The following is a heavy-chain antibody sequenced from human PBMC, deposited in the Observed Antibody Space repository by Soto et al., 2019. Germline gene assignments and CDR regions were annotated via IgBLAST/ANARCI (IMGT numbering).Heavy chain of an antibody. Sequence: SGPTLVNLTQTLTLTCTFSAFSLSTNGVGVGWIRQPPGKPLEWLAVIYWNEDKRYSRSLKSRLSITKDTSKNQVVLTMTTMDPVDTATYYCVHTVMVHTNTGGHYFDYWGQGTLVTVSS. CDR2: IYWNEDK. V-gene: IGHV2-5*01. D-gene: IGHD2-8*01. CDR3: VHTVMVHTNTGGHYFDY. CDR1: AFSLSTNGVG. J-gene: IGHJ4*02.